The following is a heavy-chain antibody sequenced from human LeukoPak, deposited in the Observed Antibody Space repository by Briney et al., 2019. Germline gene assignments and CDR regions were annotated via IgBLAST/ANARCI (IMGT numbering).Heavy chain of an antibody. J-gene: IGHJ4*02. CDR1: GGSVNGFY. Sequence: SETLSLTCVVYGGSVNGFYWSWIRQPPGKGLEWIGEITHSGVSSYNPSLKGRVTISVDTSKNQLSLKLRSVTAADTAVYYCARGIYNDYYFDCWGQGTLVTVSS. CDR2: ITHSGVS. D-gene: IGHD5-24*01. CDR3: ARGIYNDYYFDC. V-gene: IGHV4-34*01.